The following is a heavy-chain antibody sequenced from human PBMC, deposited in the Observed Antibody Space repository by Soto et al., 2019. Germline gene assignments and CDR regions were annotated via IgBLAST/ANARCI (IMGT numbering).Heavy chain of an antibody. D-gene: IGHD3-10*01. CDR3: SRGGLLWFGSRRGMDV. Sequence: QVQLQESGPGLVKPSETLSLTCTVSGGSISSYYWCWIRQPPGKGLGWIGYIYYSGSTNYNHSLKSRVTISINTSKNQYSLNLSAVPGADTAVYYCSRGGLLWFGSRRGMDVWGQGTTVTVSS. J-gene: IGHJ6*02. CDR2: IYYSGST. V-gene: IGHV4-59*01. CDR1: GGSISSYY.